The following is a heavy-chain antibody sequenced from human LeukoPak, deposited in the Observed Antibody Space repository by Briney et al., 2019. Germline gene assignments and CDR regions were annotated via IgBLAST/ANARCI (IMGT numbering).Heavy chain of an antibody. CDR3: ARRDWGTLNTFDI. J-gene: IGHJ3*02. V-gene: IGHV3-74*01. CDR1: GFTFSGYW. Sequence: GGSLRLSCAASGFTFSGYWMHWVRQAPGKGLVWVSRINSDGSTTNYADSVKGRFTISGDNAKNTLYLQMNSLRAEDTAVYYCARRDWGTLNTFDIWGQGTMVTVSS. D-gene: IGHD3-16*01. CDR2: INSDGSTT.